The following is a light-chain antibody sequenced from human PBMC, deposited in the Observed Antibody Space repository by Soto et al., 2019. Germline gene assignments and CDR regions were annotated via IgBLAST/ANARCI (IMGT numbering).Light chain of an antibody. Sequence: EIVMTQSPATLSVSPGERATLSCRASQSVNIHLAWYQQKPGQAPRLLIYDASNRATGIPARFSGSGSGTDFTLTISSLEPEDFAVYYCQQRSNWPPKWTFGQGTKVDIK. CDR3: QQRSNWPPKWT. J-gene: IGKJ1*01. CDR2: DAS. CDR1: QSVNIH. V-gene: IGKV3-11*01.